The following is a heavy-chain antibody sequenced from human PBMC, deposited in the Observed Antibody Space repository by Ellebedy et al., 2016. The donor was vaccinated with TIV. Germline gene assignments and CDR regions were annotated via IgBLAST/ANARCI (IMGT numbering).Heavy chain of an antibody. D-gene: IGHD5-18*01. CDR2: IFYRGST. Sequence: MPSETLSLTCSVSGGSVSSHYWSWIRQPPGKGLEWIAYIFYRGSTNYNPSLKSRVTVSVDTSKNQFSLTLDPVTAADTAVYYCARHFRYTYGHLIDWGPGILVTVAS. V-gene: IGHV4-59*08. CDR3: ARHFRYTYGHLID. CDR1: GGSVSSHY. J-gene: IGHJ4*02.